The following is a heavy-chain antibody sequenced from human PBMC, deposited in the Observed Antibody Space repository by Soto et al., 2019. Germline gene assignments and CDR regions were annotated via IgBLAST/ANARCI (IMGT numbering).Heavy chain of an antibody. CDR2: IKSNTDGGTT. Sequence: GGSLRLSCAASGFTFSNAWMSWVRQAPGKGLEWVGRIKSNTDGGTTDYAAPVTVRFTISRDDSKNTLYLQMNSLKTEDTSVYSCTTDPGYYGSGSPYYFDYWGQGTLVTVSS. D-gene: IGHD3-10*01. J-gene: IGHJ4*02. CDR1: GFTFSNAW. V-gene: IGHV3-15*01. CDR3: TTDPGYYGSGSPYYFDY.